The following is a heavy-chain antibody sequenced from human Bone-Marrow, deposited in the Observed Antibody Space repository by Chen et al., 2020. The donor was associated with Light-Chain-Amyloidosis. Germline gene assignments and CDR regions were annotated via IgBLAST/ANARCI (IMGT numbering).Heavy chain of an antibody. Sequence: EVQLEQSGPEVKKAGESPQNSGKGPGYTFPNYWIGWVRQMPGKGLEWMGVIYPEDSDARYSPSFAGQVTISADKSITTAYLQWRSLKASDTAMYYCARRRDGYNFDYWGQGTLVTVSS. J-gene: IGHJ4*02. V-gene: IGHV5-51*01. D-gene: IGHD5-12*01. CDR1: GYTFPNYW. CDR3: ARRRDGYNFDY. CDR2: IYPEDSDA.